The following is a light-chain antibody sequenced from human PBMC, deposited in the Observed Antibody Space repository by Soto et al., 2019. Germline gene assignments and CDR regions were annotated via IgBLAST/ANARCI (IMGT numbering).Light chain of an antibody. CDR1: RTDVDGYDY. J-gene: IGLJ1*01. Sequence: QSVLTQPASVSGSPGQSIAISCTGVRTDVDGYDYVSWYQQHPGQAPQLIIYDVGNRPSGVSNRFSGSKSANTASLTISGLQAEDEADYYCSSYTSSSTEVFGTGTKVTVL. CDR3: SSYTSSSTEV. CDR2: DVG. V-gene: IGLV2-14*03.